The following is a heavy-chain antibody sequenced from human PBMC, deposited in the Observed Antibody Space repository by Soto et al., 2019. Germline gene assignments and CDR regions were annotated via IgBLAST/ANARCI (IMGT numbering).Heavy chain of an antibody. D-gene: IGHD3-10*01. CDR1: GFPFTTYG. Sequence: QVQLVESGGGVVQPGTSLRLSCAASGFPFTTYGMHWVREAPTKGLDWVAVISYDGSNKYYADSVRGRFTISRDNSKNTLYLQMNSLRPEDTALYYCVGGQYYFDYRGQGTLVTVCS. CDR2: ISYDGSNK. J-gene: IGHJ4*02. V-gene: IGHV3-30*03. CDR3: VGGQYYFDY.